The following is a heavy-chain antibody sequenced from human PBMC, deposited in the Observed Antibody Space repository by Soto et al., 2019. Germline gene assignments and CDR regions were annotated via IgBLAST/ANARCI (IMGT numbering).Heavy chain of an antibody. J-gene: IGHJ5*02. CDR3: AHRRSSYREWGNNWFDP. V-gene: IGHV2-5*02. CDR1: GFSLSTSGVG. CDR2: IYWDDDK. Sequence: QITLKESGPTLVKPTQTLTLTCTLSGFSLSTSGVGVGWIRQPPGKALEWLALIYWDDDKRYSPSLKSRLTITKDTSKHQVVLTMTNMDPVDTATYYCAHRRSSYREWGNNWFDPWGQGTLVTVSS. D-gene: IGHD3-16*01.